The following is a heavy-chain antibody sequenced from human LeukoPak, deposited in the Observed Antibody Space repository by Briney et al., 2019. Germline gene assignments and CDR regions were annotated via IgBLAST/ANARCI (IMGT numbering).Heavy chain of an antibody. CDR1: GYSFICFY. D-gene: IGHD3-22*01. V-gene: IGHV1-2*02. J-gene: IGHJ4*02. Sequence: ASVKVSCKASGYSFICFYIHWVRQAPGQGLEWMGWINSNSGVPNYAQKLQGRVTMTRDTSISTAYIQLSSLRSDDTAVYYCARDPLYSSGPISHDFWGQGTLVTVSS. CDR3: ARDPLYSSGPISHDF. CDR2: INSNSGVP.